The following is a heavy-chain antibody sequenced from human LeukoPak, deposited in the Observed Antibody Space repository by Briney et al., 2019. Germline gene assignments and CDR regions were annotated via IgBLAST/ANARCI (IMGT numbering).Heavy chain of an antibody. Sequence: SVKVSCKASGYTFTSYAISWVRQAPGQGLEWMGGIIPIFGTANYAQKFQGRVTITADESTSTAYMELSSLRSEDTAVYYCAILYGDYVDPNYYYGMDVWGQGTTVTVSS. CDR2: IIPIFGTA. D-gene: IGHD4-17*01. J-gene: IGHJ6*02. CDR3: AILYGDYVDPNYYYGMDV. CDR1: GYTFTSYA. V-gene: IGHV1-69*13.